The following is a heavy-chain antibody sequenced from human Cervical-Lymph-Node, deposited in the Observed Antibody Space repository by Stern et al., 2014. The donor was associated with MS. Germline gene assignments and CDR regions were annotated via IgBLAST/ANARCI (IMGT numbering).Heavy chain of an antibody. CDR3: ARTRYSSSLYWFDP. CDR1: GFIFRNYD. J-gene: IGHJ5*02. D-gene: IGHD6-13*01. CDR2: VWSEGSEK. Sequence: VQLLESGGGVVQPGRSLRLSCVASGFIFRNYDIHWVRQTPGKGLEWVAVVWSEGSEKYYADSVKGRFTIFRDNSKNPLFLQMNSLRAEDTAVYYCARTRYSSSLYWFDPWGQGTVVTVSS. V-gene: IGHV3-33*01.